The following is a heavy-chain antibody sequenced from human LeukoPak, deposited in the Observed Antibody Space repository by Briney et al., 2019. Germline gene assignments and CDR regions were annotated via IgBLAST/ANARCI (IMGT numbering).Heavy chain of an antibody. Sequence: PSETLSLTCAVYGGSFSGYYWSWLRQPPGKGLEWIGEINHSGSTNYNPSLTSRVTISVDTSKNQFSLKLSFVTAADTAVYYCARDPIYGSGSPYWGQGTLVTVST. CDR1: GGSFSGYY. CDR3: ARDPIYGSGSPY. V-gene: IGHV4-34*01. CDR2: INHSGST. J-gene: IGHJ4*02. D-gene: IGHD3-10*01.